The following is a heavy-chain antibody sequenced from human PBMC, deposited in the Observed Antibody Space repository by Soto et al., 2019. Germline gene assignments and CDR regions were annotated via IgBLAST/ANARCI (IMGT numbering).Heavy chain of an antibody. D-gene: IGHD6-19*01. CDR2: IDPSDSYT. V-gene: IGHV5-10-1*01. Sequence: GAALNLSCKVPGYNFFIYCSSPVRQMPGKGLEWMGRIDPSDSYTNYSPSFQGHVTISADKSISTAYLQWSSLKASDTAMYYCARYNSSGWCYWGQGNMVTGSS. CDR1: GYNFFIYC. CDR3: ARYNSSGWCY. J-gene: IGHJ4*02.